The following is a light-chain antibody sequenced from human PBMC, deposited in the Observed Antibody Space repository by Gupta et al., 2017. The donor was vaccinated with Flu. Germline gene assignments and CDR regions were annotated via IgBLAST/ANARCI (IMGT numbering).Light chain of an antibody. V-gene: IGKV1-12*01. CDR3: LHAASFPIT. CDR1: QDVRRC. Sequence: DIQMTQSPSSVSASVGDTVTITCRASQDVRRCLAWYQQKPGKAPHLLINTASTLQSGVPSRFSGSGSGTAFTLTISSLQPEDFATYCCLHAASFPITFGEGTLLEVK. CDR2: TAS. J-gene: IGKJ5*01.